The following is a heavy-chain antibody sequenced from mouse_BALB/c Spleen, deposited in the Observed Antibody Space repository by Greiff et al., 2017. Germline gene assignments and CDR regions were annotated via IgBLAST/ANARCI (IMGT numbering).Heavy chain of an antibody. CDR1: GYNFTSYW. D-gene: IGHD1-1*01. J-gene: IGHJ1*01. Sequence: QVQLKQPGAELVKPGTSVKLSCKASGYNFTSYWINWVKLRPGQGLEWIGDIYPGSGSTNYNEKFKSKATLTVDTSSSTAYMQLSSLASEDSALYVCARMGGSSVYWYFDVWGAGTTVTVSS. CDR3: ARMGGSSVYWYFDV. V-gene: IGHV1-55*01. CDR2: IYPGSGST.